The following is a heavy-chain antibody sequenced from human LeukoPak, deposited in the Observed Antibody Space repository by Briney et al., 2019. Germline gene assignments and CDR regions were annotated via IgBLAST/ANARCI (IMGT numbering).Heavy chain of an antibody. CDR3: AKFTRTLVRGALVN. CDR1: GFSFTTYW. V-gene: IGHV3-23*01. D-gene: IGHD3-10*01. Sequence: PGESLRLSCAASGFSFTTYWMSWVRQAPGKGLEWVSAIGGSGGSTYYADSVKGRFSISRDDSKNTLCLQMNSLRAEDTAVYYCAKFTRTLVRGALVNWGQGTLVTVSS. J-gene: IGHJ4*02. CDR2: IGGSGGST.